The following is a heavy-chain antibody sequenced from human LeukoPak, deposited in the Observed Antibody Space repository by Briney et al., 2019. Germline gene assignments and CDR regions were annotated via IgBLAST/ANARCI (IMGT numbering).Heavy chain of an antibody. CDR1: GVTFRSYA. V-gene: IGHV3-64D*06. J-gene: IGHJ6*04. D-gene: IGHD3-16*01. CDR2: ISSNRSRR. Sequence: PGGTLRLSCSASGVTFRSYAMHWGRQAPGKGLEYVSAISSNRSRRYYTDSVKGRFTIYRDNSKTTLYLQMSSLRAEDTAVYYCAYVIGLGEFWLVYYYGMDVWGKGTTVTVSS. CDR3: AYVIGLGEFWLVYYYGMDV.